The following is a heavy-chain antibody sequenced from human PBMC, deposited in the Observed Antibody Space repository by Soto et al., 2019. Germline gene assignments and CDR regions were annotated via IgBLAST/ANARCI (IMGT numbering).Heavy chain of an antibody. Sequence: SETLSLTCTVSGDSITSNSYIWAWIRQPQGKGLEWIGSIYYSGTTYYNPSLKSRISVDRSKNQFSLKLSSVTAADTAVYYCARHFSVDYFDYWGQGALVT. V-gene: IGHV4-39*01. CDR2: IYYSGTT. CDR3: ARHFSVDYFDY. CDR1: GDSITSNSYI. J-gene: IGHJ4*02.